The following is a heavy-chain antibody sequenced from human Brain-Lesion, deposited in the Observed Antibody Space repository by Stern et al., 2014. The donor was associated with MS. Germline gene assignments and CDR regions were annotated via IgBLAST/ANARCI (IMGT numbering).Heavy chain of an antibody. J-gene: IGHJ4*02. Sequence: VQLVESGGGVVQPGRSLRLSCAASGFTFSAYGMHWVRQAPGKGLEWVAVIWFDGSTKYYADSVKGRFTISRYNSKNTLYLQLNSLRAEDTAVFYCARGLYYFDYWGRGTLVTVSS. CDR1: GFTFSAYG. V-gene: IGHV3-33*01. CDR3: ARGLYYFDY. CDR2: IWFDGSTK.